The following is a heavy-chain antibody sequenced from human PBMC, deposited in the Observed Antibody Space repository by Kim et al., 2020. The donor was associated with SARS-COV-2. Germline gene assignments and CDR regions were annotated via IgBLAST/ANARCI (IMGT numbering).Heavy chain of an antibody. D-gene: IGHD3-22*01. J-gene: IGHJ5*02. CDR3: AHRVVTPLYNWFDP. V-gene: IGHV2-5*01. Sequence: SPSLKSRLTITKDTSKNQVVLTMTNMDPVDTATYYCAHRVVTPLYNWFDPWGQGTLVTVSS.